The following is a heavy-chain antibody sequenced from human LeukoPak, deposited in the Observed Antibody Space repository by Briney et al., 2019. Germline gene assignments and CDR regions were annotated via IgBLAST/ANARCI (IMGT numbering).Heavy chain of an antibody. V-gene: IGHV4-39*07. CDR1: GGSISSSSYY. J-gene: IGHJ4*02. CDR2: IYYSGST. D-gene: IGHD3-9*01. Sequence: PSKTLSLTCTVSGGSISSSSYYWGWIRQPPGKGLEWIGSIYYSGSTYYNPSLKSRVSMSVDTSKNQFSLRVTSVSAADTAVYYCARGAYVLRYFDWLLPFDYWGQGTLVTVSS. CDR3: ARGAYVLRYFDWLLPFDY.